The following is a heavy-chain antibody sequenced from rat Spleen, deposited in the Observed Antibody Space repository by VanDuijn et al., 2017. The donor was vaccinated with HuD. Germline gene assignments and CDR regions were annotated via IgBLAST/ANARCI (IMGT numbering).Heavy chain of an antibody. J-gene: IGHJ2*01. CDR2: ITSAGTNI. D-gene: IGHD1-4*01. Sequence: EVQLVESDGGLVQPGRSMKLSCAASGFTFSNYDMAWVRQAPKKGLEWVAFITSAGTNINYRDSVKGRFTISRDNAKSTLYLHMDSLRSEDTATYYCARPNYPGFNYFDYWGQGVMVTVSS. CDR3: ARPNYPGFNYFDY. V-gene: IGHV5-25*01. CDR1: GFTFSNYD.